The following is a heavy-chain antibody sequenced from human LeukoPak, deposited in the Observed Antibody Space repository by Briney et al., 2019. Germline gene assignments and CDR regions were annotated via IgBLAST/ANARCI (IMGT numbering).Heavy chain of an antibody. Sequence: VKVSCKASGYTFGSYGVSWVRQAPGQGLEWTAWISPYNGNTNYAQKFQGRVTMTTDTSTSTAYMELRSLRADDTAVYYCARDSASVWPGSSGWSNWFDPWGQGTLVTVSS. J-gene: IGHJ5*02. CDR2: ISPYNGNT. D-gene: IGHD6-19*01. CDR3: ARDSASVWPGSSGWSNWFDP. V-gene: IGHV1-18*01. CDR1: GYTFGSYG.